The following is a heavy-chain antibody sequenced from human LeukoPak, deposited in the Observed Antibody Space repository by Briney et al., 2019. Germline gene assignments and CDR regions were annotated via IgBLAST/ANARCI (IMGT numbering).Heavy chain of an antibody. CDR3: ARRLRQQLVQYNWFDP. CDR2: INHSGST. J-gene: IGHJ5*02. D-gene: IGHD6-13*01. Sequence: PSETLSLTCAVYGGSFSGYYWSWIRPPPGKGLEWIGEINHSGSTNYNPSLKSRVTISVDTSKNQFSLKLSSVTAADTAVYYCARRLRQQLVQYNWFDPWGQGTLVTVSS. V-gene: IGHV4-34*01. CDR1: GGSFSGYY.